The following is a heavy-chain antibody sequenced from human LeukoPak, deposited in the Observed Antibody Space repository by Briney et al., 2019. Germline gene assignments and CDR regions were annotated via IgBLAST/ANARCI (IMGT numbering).Heavy chain of an antibody. D-gene: IGHD3-3*01. J-gene: IGHJ4*02. CDR3: ARDRSRFGQKYYFDY. CDR2: IYHSGST. V-gene: IGHV4-38-2*02. Sequence: SETLSLTCTVSGYSISSGYYWGWIRQPPGKGLKWIGSIYHSGSTYYNPSLKSRVTMSVDTSKNQFSVKMTSLTAADTAVYYCARDRSRFGQKYYFDYWGQGTLVTVSS. CDR1: GYSISSGYY.